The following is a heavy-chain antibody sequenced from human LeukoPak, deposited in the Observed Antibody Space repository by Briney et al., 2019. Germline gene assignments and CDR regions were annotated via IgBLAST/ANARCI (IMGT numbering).Heavy chain of an antibody. V-gene: IGHV4-34*01. CDR3: ASKGARHWFDP. CDR1: HELSRTHY. CDR2: INHSGST. Sequence: PSETLPLTSDVYHELSRTHYCSNTHQPPGKGLEWIGEINHSGSTNYNPSLKSRVTISVDTSKNQFPLKLSSVTAADTALYYCASKGARHWFDPWGQGTLVTVSS. J-gene: IGHJ5*02. D-gene: IGHD6-6*01.